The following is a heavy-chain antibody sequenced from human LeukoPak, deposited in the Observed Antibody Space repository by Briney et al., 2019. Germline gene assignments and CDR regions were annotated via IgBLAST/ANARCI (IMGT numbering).Heavy chain of an antibody. Sequence: SETLSLTCTVSGGSISSYYWSWIRQPPGKGLEWIGYIYYSGSTNYNPSLKSRVTISVDTSKNQFSLKLSSVTAADTAVYYCARRACSSTSCYIDYWGQGTLVTVSS. CDR1: GGSISSYY. CDR2: IYYSGST. J-gene: IGHJ4*02. CDR3: ARRACSSTSCYIDY. D-gene: IGHD2-2*02. V-gene: IGHV4-59*01.